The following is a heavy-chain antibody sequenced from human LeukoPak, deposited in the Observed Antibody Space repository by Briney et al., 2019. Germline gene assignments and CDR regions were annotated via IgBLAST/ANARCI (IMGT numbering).Heavy chain of an antibody. D-gene: IGHD2-15*01. CDR3: AIAGGGSDAFDI. V-gene: IGHV1-2*06. Sequence: GASVKVSCKAFGYTFTGYFMRWVRQAPGQGVEWMGRINPNTGGTNYAQKFQGRVTMTRDTSISTAYMELSRLRSDDKAVYYSAIAGGGSDAFDIWGQGTMVTVSS. J-gene: IGHJ3*02. CDR1: GYTFTGYF. CDR2: INPNTGGT.